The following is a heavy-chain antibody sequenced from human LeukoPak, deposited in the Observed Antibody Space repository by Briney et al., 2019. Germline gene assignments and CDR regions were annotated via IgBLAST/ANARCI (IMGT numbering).Heavy chain of an antibody. D-gene: IGHD3-22*01. Sequence: SETLSLTCTVSGYSISSCYYWGWIRPPPGEGLEWIGSNYHSWSNYYNASLKGRVTISLDKYKYQDSLKLSSMTDADTAVYYCARAAIEEYYCDNSGYFDYWGQGTLVTVSS. J-gene: IGHJ4*02. V-gene: IGHV4-38-2*02. CDR3: ARAAIEEYYCDNSGYFDY. CDR1: GYSISSCYY. CDR2: NYHSWSN.